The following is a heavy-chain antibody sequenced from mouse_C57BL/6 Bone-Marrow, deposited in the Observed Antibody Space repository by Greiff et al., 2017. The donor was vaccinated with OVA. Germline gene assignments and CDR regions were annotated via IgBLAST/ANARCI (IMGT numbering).Heavy chain of an antibody. CDR3: ARDYYGLYAMDY. D-gene: IGHD1-1*01. CDR1: GFTFSSYA. J-gene: IGHJ4*01. V-gene: IGHV5-4*01. CDR2: ISDGGSYT. Sequence: EVQGVESGGGLVKPGGSLKLSCAASGFTFSSYAMSWVRQTPEKRLEWVATISDGGSYTYYPDNLKGRFTISRDNAKNNLYLQMSHLKSEDTAMYDCARDYYGLYAMDYWGQGTSVTVSS.